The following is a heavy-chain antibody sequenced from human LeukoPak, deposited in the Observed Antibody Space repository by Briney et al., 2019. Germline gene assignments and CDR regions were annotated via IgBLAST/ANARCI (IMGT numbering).Heavy chain of an antibody. D-gene: IGHD1-26*01. J-gene: IGHJ3*02. CDR3: AADRGDYSGSYWTAFDI. V-gene: IGHV1-24*01. Sequence: ASVKVSFKVSEYTLTELSMHWVRQAPGKGLEWLGGFDPEDGEIIYAQKFQGRVTMSDDTSTDTAYMGLGSLRSDDTAVYYCAADRGDYSGSYWTAFDIWGQGTMVTVSS. CDR2: FDPEDGEI. CDR1: EYTLTELS.